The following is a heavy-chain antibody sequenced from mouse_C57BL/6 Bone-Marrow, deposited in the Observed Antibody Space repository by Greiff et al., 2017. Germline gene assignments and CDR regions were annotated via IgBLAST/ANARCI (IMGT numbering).Heavy chain of an antibody. CDR2: IYPRSGNT. J-gene: IGHJ3*01. V-gene: IGHV1-81*01. CDR1: GYTFTSYG. D-gene: IGHD1-1*01. Sequence: QVQLQQSGAELARPGASVKLSCKASGYTFTSYGISWVKQRTGQGLEWIGEIYPRSGNTYYNEKFKGKATLTADKSSSTAYMELRSLTSEDSAVYFCARAKDYGSSYWFAYWGQGTLVTVSA. CDR3: ARAKDYGSSYWFAY.